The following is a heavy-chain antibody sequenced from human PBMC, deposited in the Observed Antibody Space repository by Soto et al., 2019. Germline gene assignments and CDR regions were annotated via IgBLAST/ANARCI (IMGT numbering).Heavy chain of an antibody. CDR1: GFTFSSYA. CDR3: EIPDGASEFDY. V-gene: IGHV3-23*01. CDR2: ISGSGGST. D-gene: IGHD2-8*01. Sequence: EVQLLESGGGLVQPGGSLRLSCAASGFTFSSYAMSWVRQAPGKGLEWVSAISGSGGSTYYADSVKGRFTISRDNSQNTLKLHMSSVRAENTAVDYCEIPDGASEFDYWGQGTLVTVSS. J-gene: IGHJ4*02.